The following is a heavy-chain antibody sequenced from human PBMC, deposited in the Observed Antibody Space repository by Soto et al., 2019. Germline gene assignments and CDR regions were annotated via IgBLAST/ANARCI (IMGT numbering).Heavy chain of an antibody. Sequence: GGSLRLSCAASGFTFSSYAMSWVRQAPGKGLEWVSAISGSGGTTNYADSVKGRFTISRDNSKNTLYVQMNSLRAEDTAVYYCAKVNDYIWGSYPLFDYWGQGTLVTVSS. D-gene: IGHD3-16*02. V-gene: IGHV3-23*01. J-gene: IGHJ4*02. CDR3: AKVNDYIWGSYPLFDY. CDR1: GFTFSSYA. CDR2: ISGSGGTT.